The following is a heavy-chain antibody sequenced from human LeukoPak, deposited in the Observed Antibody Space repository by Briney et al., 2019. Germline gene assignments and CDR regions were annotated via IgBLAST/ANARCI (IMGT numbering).Heavy chain of an antibody. D-gene: IGHD2-15*01. CDR2: IYSGGST. CDR1: GFTVSSNY. CDR3: AKAEGYCSGGSCYPFFDY. V-gene: IGHV3-66*01. J-gene: IGHJ4*02. Sequence: GGSLRLSCAASGFTVSSNYMSWVRQAPGKGLEWVSVIYSGGSTYYADSVKGRFTISRDNSKNTLYLQMNSLRAEDTAVYYCAKAEGYCSGGSCYPFFDYWGQGTLVTVS.